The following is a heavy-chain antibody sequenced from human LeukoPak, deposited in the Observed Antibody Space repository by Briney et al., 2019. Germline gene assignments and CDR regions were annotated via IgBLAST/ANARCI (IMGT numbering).Heavy chain of an antibody. D-gene: IGHD6-13*01. CDR1: GFTFSTYT. V-gene: IGHV3-21*01. Sequence: PGGSLRLSCAASGFTFSTYTMHWVRQAPGKGLEWVSSISSSSSYIYYADSVKGRFTISRDNAKNSLYLQMNSLRAEDTAVYYCATLEGYSSSHMATDYWGQGTLVTVSS. J-gene: IGHJ4*02. CDR3: ATLEGYSSSHMATDY. CDR2: ISSSSSYI.